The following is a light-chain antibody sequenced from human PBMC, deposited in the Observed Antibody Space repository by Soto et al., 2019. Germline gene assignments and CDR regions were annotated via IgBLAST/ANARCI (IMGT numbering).Light chain of an antibody. CDR2: VAS. J-gene: IGKJ1*01. CDR1: QGIRTS. CDR3: QQTYSDPPWT. Sequence: DIQMTQSPSFLSASVGDRVTITCRASQGIRTSLNWYQQKPGKAPKFLIYVASSLQTGVPPRFSGSGSGTDFTLTISGLQAEDYATYFCQQTYSDPPWTFGQGTKVDIK. V-gene: IGKV1-39*01.